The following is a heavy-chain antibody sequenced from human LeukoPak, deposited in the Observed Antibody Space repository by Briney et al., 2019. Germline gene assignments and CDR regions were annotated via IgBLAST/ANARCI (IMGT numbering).Heavy chain of an antibody. Sequence: ASVKVSCKASGYIFTSYDINWVRQATGQGFEWMGVINPSAESTTYAQKFQGRVTMTRDTSTSTVYMELSSLRSDDTAVYYCARDHVPAYVGIDYWGQGTLVTVSS. CDR2: INPSAEST. V-gene: IGHV1-46*01. D-gene: IGHD2-2*01. CDR1: GYIFTSYD. CDR3: ARDHVPAYVGIDY. J-gene: IGHJ4*02.